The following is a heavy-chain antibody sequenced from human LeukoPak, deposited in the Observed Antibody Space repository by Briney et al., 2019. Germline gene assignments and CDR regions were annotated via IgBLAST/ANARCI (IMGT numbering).Heavy chain of an antibody. CDR1: DGSLISYH. J-gene: IGHJ3*01. CDR2: IYTTGST. Sequence: PSETLRLTCSVSDGSLISYHWSWIRQPAGKGLEWIGRIYTTGSTDYNPSLMSPITMSVDTSKNQFSLKLRSVTAADTAVYYCARGERTVNVLVRWGRGTIVTVSS. D-gene: IGHD2-2*01. CDR3: ARGERTVNVLVR. V-gene: IGHV4-4*07.